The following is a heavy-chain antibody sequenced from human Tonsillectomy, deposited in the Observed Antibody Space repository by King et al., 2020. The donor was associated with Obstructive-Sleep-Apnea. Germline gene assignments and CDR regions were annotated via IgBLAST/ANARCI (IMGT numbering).Heavy chain of an antibody. CDR2: RGDTGRT. J-gene: IGHJ4*02. CDR3: ARGIAAAGEYFDY. D-gene: IGHD6-13*01. Sequence: GKGGEGRGERGDTGRTCSNPSLMSRATISKDTSKNQFSLQLTSVTAADTAVYYCARGIAAAGEYFDYWGQGTLVTVSS. V-gene: IGHV4-30-4*01.